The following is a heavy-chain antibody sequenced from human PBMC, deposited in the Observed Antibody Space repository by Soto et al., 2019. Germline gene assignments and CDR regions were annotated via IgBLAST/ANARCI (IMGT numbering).Heavy chain of an antibody. CDR1: GFTFNSYW. Sequence: EVQLVESGGGLVQPGGSLRLSCAASGFTFNSYWMSWVRQAPGKGLEWVANIKQDGREKHYVDSVKGRFTISRDNAKNSVYLQMNSLRAEDSAVYYCTRDEAAAKDCGQGTLVTVSS. D-gene: IGHD2-2*01. CDR2: IKQDGREK. V-gene: IGHV3-7*01. CDR3: TRDEAAAKD. J-gene: IGHJ4*02.